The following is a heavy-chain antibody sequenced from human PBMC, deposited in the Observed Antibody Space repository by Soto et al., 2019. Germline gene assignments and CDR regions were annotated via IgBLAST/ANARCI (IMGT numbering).Heavy chain of an antibody. V-gene: IGHV4-30-4*01. J-gene: IGHJ5*02. Sequence: SETLSLTCTVSGGSISSGDYYWSWIRQPPGKGLEWIGYIYYSGSTYYNPSLKSRVTISVDTSKNQFSLNLSSVTAADTAVYYCVKDVASGWTRNWFDPWGQGTLVTVSS. CDR1: GGSISSGDYY. CDR3: VKDVASGWTRNWFDP. CDR2: IYYSGST. D-gene: IGHD6-19*01.